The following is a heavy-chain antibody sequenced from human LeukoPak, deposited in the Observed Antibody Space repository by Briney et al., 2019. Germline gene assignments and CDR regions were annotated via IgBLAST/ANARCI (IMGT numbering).Heavy chain of an antibody. CDR3: AREFGGYSSGWHFDS. Sequence: GGSLRLSCAASGFTFSSYAMHWVRQAPGKGLEYVSAIGSNGGNTHYANSMKGRFTISRDNSKNTLYLQMDSLRAEDMAVYYCAREFGGYSSGWHFDSWGQGTLVTVSS. V-gene: IGHV3-64*01. J-gene: IGHJ4*02. D-gene: IGHD6-19*01. CDR1: GFTFSSYA. CDR2: IGSNGGNT.